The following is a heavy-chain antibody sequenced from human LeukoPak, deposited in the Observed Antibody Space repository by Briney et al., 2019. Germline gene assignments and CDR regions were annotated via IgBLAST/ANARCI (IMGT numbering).Heavy chain of an antibody. V-gene: IGHV4-59*01. CDR1: NGSISTYY. CDR3: ARVSRRHTLDY. Sequence: PSETLSLTCIVSNGSISTYYWSWIRQPPGKGLEWIGYIDYSGSTNYNPSLKSRVTMSLDTFKNHFSLRLSSVTAADSAVYYCARVSRRHTLDYWGQGTLVTVSS. J-gene: IGHJ4*02. CDR2: IDYSGST.